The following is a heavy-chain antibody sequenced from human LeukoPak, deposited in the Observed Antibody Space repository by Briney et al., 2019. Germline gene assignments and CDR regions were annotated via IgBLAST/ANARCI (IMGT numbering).Heavy chain of an antibody. D-gene: IGHD1-1*01. CDR1: GGSISSGDYY. CDR2: IYHSGST. Sequence: SETLSLTCTVSGGSISSGDYYWSWIRQPPGKGLEWIGYIYHSGSTYYNPSLKSRVTISVDTSKNQFSLKLSSVTAADTAVYFCAGTKGGSSHEYFQDWGQGTLVTVSS. J-gene: IGHJ1*01. CDR3: AGTKGGSSHEYFQD. V-gene: IGHV4-30-4*01.